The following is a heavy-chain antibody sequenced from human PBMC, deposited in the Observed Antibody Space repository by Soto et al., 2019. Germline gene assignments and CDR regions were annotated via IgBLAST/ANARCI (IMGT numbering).Heavy chain of an antibody. V-gene: IGHV1-69*04. CDR3: ARDRALNNAAPVMAH. Sequence: QVQLVQSGAEVKKPGSSMKVSCKASGGTFSSYVFSWVRQAPGQGLEWMGRIIPMFGITNYAQKFEGGVTITADTSTTTVDMELKRLLSEDTAIYYCARDRALNNAAPVMAHWGQGTLVTVSS. CDR1: GGTFSSYV. D-gene: IGHD6-13*01. CDR2: IIPMFGIT. J-gene: IGHJ4*02.